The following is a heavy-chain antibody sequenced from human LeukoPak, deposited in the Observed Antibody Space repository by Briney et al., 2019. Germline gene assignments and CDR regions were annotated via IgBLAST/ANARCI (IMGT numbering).Heavy chain of an antibody. CDR3: ARDRQQLPPYYYYYYYMDV. D-gene: IGHD6-13*01. Sequence: SAKVSCKASGGTFSSYAISWVRQAPGQGLEWMGGIIPIFGTANYAQKFQGRVTITADESTSTAYMELSSLRSEDTAVYYCARDRQQLPPYYYYYYYMDVWGKGTTVTVSS. V-gene: IGHV1-69*13. J-gene: IGHJ6*03. CDR1: GGTFSSYA. CDR2: IIPIFGTA.